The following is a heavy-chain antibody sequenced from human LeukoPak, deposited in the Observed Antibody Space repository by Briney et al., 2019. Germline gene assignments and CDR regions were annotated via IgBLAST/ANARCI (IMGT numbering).Heavy chain of an antibody. V-gene: IGHV1-18*01. D-gene: IGHD3-10*01. CDR2: IFSSNGDT. J-gene: IGHJ5*02. CDR1: GYTFTSYG. CDR3: ARDPGPPMVRGVYNWFDP. Sequence: ASVRVSCKASGYTFTSYGITWVRQGPAQGLEWMGWIFSSNGDTNYAGSLQGRLTMTTDTPTSTAYMELRSLRSDDTAVYYCARDPGPPMVRGVYNWFDPWGQGTLVTVSS.